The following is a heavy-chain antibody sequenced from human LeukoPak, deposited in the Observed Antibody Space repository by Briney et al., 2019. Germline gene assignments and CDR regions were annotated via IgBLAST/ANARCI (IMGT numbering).Heavy chain of an antibody. V-gene: IGHV4-34*01. D-gene: IGHD3-3*01. CDR2: INHSGST. CDR1: GGSFSGYY. Sequence: TSETLSLTCAVYGGSFSGYYWSWIRQPPGKGLEWIGEINHSGSTNYNPSLKSRVAISVDTSKNQFSLKLSSVTAADTAVYYCARGIWRITIFGVGPDAFDIWGQGTMVTVSS. J-gene: IGHJ3*02. CDR3: ARGIWRITIFGVGPDAFDI.